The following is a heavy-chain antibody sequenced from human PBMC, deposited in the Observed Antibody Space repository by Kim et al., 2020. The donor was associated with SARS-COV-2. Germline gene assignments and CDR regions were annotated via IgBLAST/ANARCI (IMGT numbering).Heavy chain of an antibody. Sequence: SVKVSCKASGYTFTSYAMNWVRQAPGQGLEWMGWINTNTGNPTYAQGFTGRFVFSLDTSVSTAYLQISSLKAEDTAVYYCARDRRWGDLIAFDIWGQGTMVTVSS. CDR1: GYTFTSYA. V-gene: IGHV7-4-1*02. CDR2: INTNTGNP. CDR3: ARDRRWGDLIAFDI. J-gene: IGHJ3*02. D-gene: IGHD3-16*01.